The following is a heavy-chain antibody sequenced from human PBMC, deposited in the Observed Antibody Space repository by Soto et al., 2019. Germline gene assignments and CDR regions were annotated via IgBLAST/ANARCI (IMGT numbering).Heavy chain of an antibody. V-gene: IGHV3-30-3*01. CDR2: ISYDGSNK. D-gene: IGHD5-12*01. J-gene: IGHJ2*01. CDR1: GFTFSSYA. CDR3: ARPLWRNGYNWGYFDP. Sequence: QVQLVESGGGVVQPGRSLRLSCAASGFTFSSYAMHWVRQAPGKGLEWVAVISYDGSNKYYADSVKGRFTISRDKSKHPLYLLMNSRRAEDTAVCYCARPLWRNGYNWGYFDPWGRGPLVTASS.